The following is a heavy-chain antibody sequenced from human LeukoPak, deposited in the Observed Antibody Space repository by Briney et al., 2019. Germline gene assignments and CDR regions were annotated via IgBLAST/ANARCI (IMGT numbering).Heavy chain of an antibody. CDR1: GFSLSTSGVG. D-gene: IGHD3-10*01. CDR3: AHRPWDHGSEQRTGWFDP. Sequence: SGPTLVKPTQTLTLTCTFSGFSLSTSGVGVGWIRQPPGKALEWLALIYWDDDKRYSPSLKSRLTITKDTSKNQVVLTMTNMDPVDTATYCCAHRPWDHGSEQRTGWFDPWGQGTLATVSS. J-gene: IGHJ5*02. V-gene: IGHV2-5*02. CDR2: IYWDDDK.